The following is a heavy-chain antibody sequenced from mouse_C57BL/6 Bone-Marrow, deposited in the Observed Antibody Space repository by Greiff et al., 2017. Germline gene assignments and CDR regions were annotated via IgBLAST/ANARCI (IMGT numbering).Heavy chain of an antibody. CDR1: GFTFSDYG. V-gene: IGHV5-17*01. CDR3: AISTMVTTGYFDY. J-gene: IGHJ2*01. D-gene: IGHD2-2*01. CDR2: ISSGSSTI. Sequence: EVKLMESGGGLVKPGGSLKLSCAASGFTFSDYGMHWVRQAPEKGLEWVAYISSGSSTIYYADTVKGRFTISRDNAKNTLFLQMTSLRSEDTAMYYCAISTMVTTGYFDYWGQGTTLTVSS.